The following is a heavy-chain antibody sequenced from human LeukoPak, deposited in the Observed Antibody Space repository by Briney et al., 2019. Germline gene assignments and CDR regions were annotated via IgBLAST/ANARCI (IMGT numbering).Heavy chain of an antibody. V-gene: IGHV3-7*04. CDR3: ARGSYYYDSSGSIPLPYYFDY. Sequence: GGSLRLSFADSGFTFSSYWMSWVRQAPGKGLEWVANIKQDGSEKYYVDSVKGRLTISRDNAKNSLYLQMNSLRAEDTAVYYCARGSYYYDSSGSIPLPYYFDYWGQGTLVTVSS. D-gene: IGHD3-22*01. J-gene: IGHJ4*02. CDR1: GFTFSSYW. CDR2: IKQDGSEK.